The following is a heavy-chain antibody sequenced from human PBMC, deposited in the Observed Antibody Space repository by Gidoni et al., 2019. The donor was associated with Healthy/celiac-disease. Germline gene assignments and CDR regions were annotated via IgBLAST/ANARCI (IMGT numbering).Heavy chain of an antibody. CDR3: ARRGKSPEPPDY. D-gene: IGHD3-10*01. J-gene: IGHJ4*02. V-gene: IGHV3-11*01. CDR1: GFTFSDYY. CDR2: FCSSGSPI. Sequence: QVQLVESGGGLVKPGGSLRLHCAASGFTFSDYYMRWIRPAPGKGLALVSYFCSSGSPIYYAGSVQGRFTISRDNAKNSLYLQMNSLRAEDTAVYYCARRGKSPEPPDYWGQGTLVTVSS.